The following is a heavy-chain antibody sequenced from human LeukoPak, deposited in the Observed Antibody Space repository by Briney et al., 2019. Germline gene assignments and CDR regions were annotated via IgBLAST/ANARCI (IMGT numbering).Heavy chain of an antibody. V-gene: IGHV3-33*01. D-gene: IGHD1-26*01. CDR3: ARVGSGSYFLDGFDI. CDR1: GFTFSIYG. Sequence: GRSLRLSCEASGFTFSIYGMHWVRQAPGKGLEWVAAIRFDGSNQFYTDSVKGRITISRDNSKNTMYLQMNSLRAEDTAVYYCARVGSGSYFLDGFDIWGQGTMVTVSS. CDR2: IRFDGSNQ. J-gene: IGHJ3*02.